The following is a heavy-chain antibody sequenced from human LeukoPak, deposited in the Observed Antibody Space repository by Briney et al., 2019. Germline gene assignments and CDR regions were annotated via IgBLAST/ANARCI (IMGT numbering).Heavy chain of an antibody. V-gene: IGHV3-73*01. Sequence: GGSLRLSCAASGFTFSGSAMHWVRQASGKGLEWVGRIRSKANSYATAYAASVKGRFTISRDDSKNTAYLQMNSLRAEDTAIYYCATYRQVLLPFESWGQGTLVTVSS. D-gene: IGHD2-8*02. CDR3: ATYRQVLLPFES. CDR2: IRSKANSYAT. CDR1: GFTFSGSA. J-gene: IGHJ4*02.